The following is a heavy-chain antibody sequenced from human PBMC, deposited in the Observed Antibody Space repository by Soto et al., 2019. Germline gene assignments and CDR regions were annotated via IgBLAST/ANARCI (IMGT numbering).Heavy chain of an antibody. V-gene: IGHV4-59*01. CDR2: IYYTGST. CDR1: GASIRSYY. J-gene: IGHJ5*02. Sequence: SETLSLTCSVSGASIRSYYWHWIRQPPGKGLEWIGYIYYTGSTNYNPSLKSRVTISVDTSKNQFSLKVSSVTAADTAVYYCARLGSWSQNWFDPWGQGTLVTVSS. CDR3: ARLGSWSQNWFDP. D-gene: IGHD3-10*01.